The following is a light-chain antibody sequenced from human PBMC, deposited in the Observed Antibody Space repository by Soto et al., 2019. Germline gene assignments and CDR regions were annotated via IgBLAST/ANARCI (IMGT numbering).Light chain of an antibody. CDR3: QQSYSTWT. V-gene: IGKV3-20*01. CDR1: QSVNTKY. J-gene: IGKJ1*01. Sequence: ELVLTQSPGTLSLSPGERATLSCRASQSVNTKYLAWYQQKPGQAPRLLIYGVSSRATGIPDRFSGSGSGTDFILTISRVEPEDFATYYCQQSYSTWTFGQGTKVEIK. CDR2: GVS.